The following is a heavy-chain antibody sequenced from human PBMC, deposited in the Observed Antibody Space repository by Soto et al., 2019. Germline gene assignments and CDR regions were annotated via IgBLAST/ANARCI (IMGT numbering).Heavy chain of an antibody. D-gene: IGHD3-10*01. CDR2: INAGNGNT. CDR1: GNTFTMYA. CDR3: ARAAAGVDY. Sequence: ASVKVSCKASGNTFTMYAMHWVRQAPGQRLEWMGWINAGNGNTKYSQKFQGRVTITRDTSASTAYMELSSLRSEDTAVYYCARAAAGVDYWGQGTLVTVSS. J-gene: IGHJ4*02. V-gene: IGHV1-3*01.